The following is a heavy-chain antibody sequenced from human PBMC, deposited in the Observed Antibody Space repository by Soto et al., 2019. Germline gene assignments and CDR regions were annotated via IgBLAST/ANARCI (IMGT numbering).Heavy chain of an antibody. Sequence: PSESLSLTCAVYGGSFSGYYWSWIRQPPGKGLEWIGEMNHSGSTNYNPSLKSRVTISVDTSKNQFSLKLSSVTAADTAVYYCARDAVYDTNYWGQGTLVTVSS. J-gene: IGHJ4*02. CDR1: GGSFSGYY. CDR3: ARDAVYDTNY. V-gene: IGHV4-34*01. CDR2: MNHSGST. D-gene: IGHD3-9*01.